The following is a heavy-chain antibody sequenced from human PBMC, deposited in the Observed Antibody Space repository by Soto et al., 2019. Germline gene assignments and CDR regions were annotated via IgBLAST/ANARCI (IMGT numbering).Heavy chain of an antibody. D-gene: IGHD7-27*01. CDR1: GGSFSGYY. CDR3: ARDPHSNWERGGDYYYYYGMDV. V-gene: IGHV4-34*01. Sequence: PSETLSLTCAVYGGSFSGYYWSWIRQPPGKGLEWIGEINHSGSTNYNPSLKSRVTISVDTSKNQFSLKLSSVTAADTAVYYCARDPHSNWERGGDYYYYYGMDVWGQGTTVTVSS. J-gene: IGHJ6*02. CDR2: INHSGST.